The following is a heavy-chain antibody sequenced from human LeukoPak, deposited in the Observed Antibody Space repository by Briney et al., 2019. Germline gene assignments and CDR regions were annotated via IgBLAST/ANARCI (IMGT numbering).Heavy chain of an antibody. V-gene: IGHV3-9*01. CDR3: AKDKGIYSGSYTGYFDY. D-gene: IGHD1-26*01. CDR2: ISWISGSI. J-gene: IGHJ4*02. CDR1: GFTFDDYA. Sequence: GGSLRLSCAASGFTFDDYAMHWVRQAPGKGLEWVSGISWISGSIGYADSVKGRFTISRDNAKNSLYLQMNSLRAEDTALYYCAKDKGIYSGSYTGYFDYWGQGTLVTVSS.